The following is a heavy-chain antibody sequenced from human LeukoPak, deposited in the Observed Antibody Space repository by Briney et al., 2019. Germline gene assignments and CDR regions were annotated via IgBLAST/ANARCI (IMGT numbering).Heavy chain of an antibody. CDR3: ARLNSWTYYFDY. Sequence: SETQSLTCTVSGGSISSYYWSWIRQPPGKGLEWIGYIYYSGSTNYNPSLKSRVTISVDTSKNQFSLKLSSVTAADTAVYYCARLNSWTYYFDYWGQGTLVTVSS. CDR1: GGSISSYY. J-gene: IGHJ4*02. V-gene: IGHV4-59*01. D-gene: IGHD1-20*01. CDR2: IYYSGST.